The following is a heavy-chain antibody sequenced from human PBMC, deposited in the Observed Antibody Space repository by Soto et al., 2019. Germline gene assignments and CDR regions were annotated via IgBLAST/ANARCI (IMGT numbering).Heavy chain of an antibody. J-gene: IGHJ4*02. CDR1: GYTFASYG. CDR3: ARVVITRYGVFDY. Sequence: QVQLVQSGAEVKKPGASVKVSCKASGYTFASYGISWVRQAPGQGLEWMGWTTGHNGNTNYPQKFQGRVTMTTDTATSTAYMELSSLRSDDTALYYCARVVITRYGVFDYWGQGTLVTVSS. D-gene: IGHD3-16*01. V-gene: IGHV1-18*01. CDR2: TTGHNGNT.